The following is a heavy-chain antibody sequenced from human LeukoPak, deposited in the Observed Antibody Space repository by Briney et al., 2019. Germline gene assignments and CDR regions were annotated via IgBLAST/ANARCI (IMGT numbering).Heavy chain of an antibody. CDR3: AKTTTVAPRGCFDL. V-gene: IGHV3-7*01. J-gene: IGHJ2*01. CDR2: INQDGSEK. D-gene: IGHD4-23*01. CDR1: GFTFNSHW. Sequence: GGSLRLSCAASGFTFNSHWMSWVRQAPERGLEWVANINQDGSEKNHVDSVRGRFTISRDNAKNSLYLQMNSLRVEDTAVYYCAKTTTVAPRGCFDLWGRGALLAVSS.